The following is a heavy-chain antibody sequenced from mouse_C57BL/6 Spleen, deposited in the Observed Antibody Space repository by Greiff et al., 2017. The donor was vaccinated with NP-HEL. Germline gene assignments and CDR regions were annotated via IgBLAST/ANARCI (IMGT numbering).Heavy chain of an antibody. V-gene: IGHV1-55*01. CDR3: AREGDGYYVLLGY. CDR2: IYPGSGST. Sequence: QVQLKQPGAELVKPGASVKMSCKASGYTFTSYWITWVKQRPGQGLEWIGDIYPGSGSTNYNEKFKSKATLTVDTSSSTAYMQLSSLTSEDSAVYYCAREGDGYYVLLGYWGQGTTLTVSS. CDR1: GYTFTSYW. D-gene: IGHD2-3*01. J-gene: IGHJ2*01.